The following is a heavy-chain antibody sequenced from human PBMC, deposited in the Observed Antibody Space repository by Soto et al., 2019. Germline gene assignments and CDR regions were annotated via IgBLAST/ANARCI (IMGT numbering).Heavy chain of an antibody. CDR3: AKGLYVTSYGMDV. CDR1: GYKFSNFW. V-gene: IGHV5-51*01. D-gene: IGHD2-21*02. CDR2: IYPSDSDT. Sequence: PGESLKISCQGFGYKFSNFWIAWVRQMPGKGLEWMGIIYPSDSDTRYSPSFQGQVTISVDKSITTAYLQWSRLEASDTAIYNCAKGLYVTSYGMDVWGQGTTVTVSS. J-gene: IGHJ6*02.